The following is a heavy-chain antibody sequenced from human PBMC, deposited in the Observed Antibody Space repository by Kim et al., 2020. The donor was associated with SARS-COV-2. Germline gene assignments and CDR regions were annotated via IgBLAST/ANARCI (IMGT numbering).Heavy chain of an antibody. CDR1: GGSISSYY. CDR3: ARGLNFDWLLSLDLRPGENWFDP. CDR2: IYYSGST. V-gene: IGHV4-59*13. Sequence: SETLSLTCTVSGGSISSYYWSWIRQPPGKGLEWIGYIYYSGSTNYNPSLKSRVTISVDTSKNQFSLKLSSVTAADTAVYYCARGLNFDWLLSLDLRPGENWFDPWGQGTLVTVSS. D-gene: IGHD3-9*01. J-gene: IGHJ5*02.